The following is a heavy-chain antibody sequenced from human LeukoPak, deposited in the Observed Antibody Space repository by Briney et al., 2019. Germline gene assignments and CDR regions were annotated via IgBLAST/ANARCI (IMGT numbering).Heavy chain of an antibody. CDR1: GGTFSSYA. V-gene: IGHV1-69*04. J-gene: IGHJ4*02. Sequence: SVKVSCKASGGTFSSYAISWVRQAPGQGLEWMGRIIPILGIANYAQKFQGRVTITADKSTSTAYMELSSLRSEDTAVYYCARVRYDGSGSYYKGLTGDFDYWGQGTLVTVSS. D-gene: IGHD3-10*01. CDR3: ARVRYDGSGSYYKGLTGDFDY. CDR2: IIPILGIA.